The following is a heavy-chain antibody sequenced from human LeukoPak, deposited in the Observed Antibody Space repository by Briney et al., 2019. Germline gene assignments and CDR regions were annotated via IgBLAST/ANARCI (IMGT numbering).Heavy chain of an antibody. CDR2: ISWNSGSI. V-gene: IGHV3-9*01. CDR3: AKATLGSSWSRNWFDP. CDR1: GFTFDDYA. Sequence: GGSLRLSCAASGFTFDDYAMHWVRQAPGKGLEWVSGISWNSGSIGYADSVKGRFTISRDNAKNSLYLQMNSLRAEDTALYYCAKATLGSSWSRNWFDPWGQGTPVTVSS. D-gene: IGHD6-13*01. J-gene: IGHJ5*02.